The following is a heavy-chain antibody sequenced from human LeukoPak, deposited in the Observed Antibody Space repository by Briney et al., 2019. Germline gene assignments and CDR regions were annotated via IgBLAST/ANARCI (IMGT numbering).Heavy chain of an antibody. Sequence: QTGGSLRLSCAASGFTVGSNYMSWVRQAPGKGLEWVSVIYSGGSTYYADSVKGRFTISRHNSRNTLYLQMNSLRAEDTAVYYCARVEVGDDYGDYFDYWGQGTLVTVSS. J-gene: IGHJ4*02. CDR1: GFTVGSNY. CDR3: ARVEVGDDYGDYFDY. D-gene: IGHD4-17*01. V-gene: IGHV3-53*04. CDR2: IYSGGST.